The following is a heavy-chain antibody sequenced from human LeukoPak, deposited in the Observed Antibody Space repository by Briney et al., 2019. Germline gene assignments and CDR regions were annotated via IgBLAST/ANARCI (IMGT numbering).Heavy chain of an antibody. V-gene: IGHV3-49*03. CDR3: ARDRYYYDSSGYYPFSLNYYYYGMDV. Sequence: GGSLRLSCTASGFTFGDYAMNWFRQAPGKGLEWIGFIRSKTYGGTTEYAASVKGRFTISRDDSKSIAYLQMNSLRAEDTAVYYCARDRYYYDSSGYYPFSLNYYYYGMDVWGQGTTVTVSS. CDR2: IRSKTYGGTT. D-gene: IGHD3-22*01. J-gene: IGHJ6*02. CDR1: GFTFGDYA.